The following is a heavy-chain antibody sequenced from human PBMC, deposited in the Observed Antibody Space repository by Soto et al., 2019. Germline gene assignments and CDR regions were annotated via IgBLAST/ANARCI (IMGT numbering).Heavy chain of an antibody. CDR1: GGTFSSYA. V-gene: IGHV1-69*13. J-gene: IGHJ4*02. CDR3: ARTGNYYDSSGYYYYFDY. D-gene: IGHD3-22*01. CDR2: IIPIFGTA. Sequence: SVKVSCKASGGTFSSYAISWVRQAPGQGLEWMGGIIPIFGTANYAQKFQGRVTITADESTSTAYMELSSLRSEDTAVFYFARTGNYYDSSGYYYYFDYWGQGTLVTVSS.